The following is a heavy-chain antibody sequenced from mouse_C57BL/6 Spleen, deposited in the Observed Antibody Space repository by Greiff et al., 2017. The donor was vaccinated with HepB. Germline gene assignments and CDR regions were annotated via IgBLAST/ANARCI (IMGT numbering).Heavy chain of an antibody. D-gene: IGHD1-1*01. CDR3: ARSGGSGGYFDV. J-gene: IGHJ1*03. V-gene: IGHV1-69*01. CDR2: IDPSDSYT. CDR1: GYTFTSYW. Sequence: VQLQQPGAELVMPGASVKLSCKASGYTFTSYWMHWVKQRPGQGLEWIGEIDPSDSYTNYNQKFKGKSTLTVDKSSSTAYMQLSSLTSEDSAVYCCARSGGSGGYFDVWGTGTTVTVSS.